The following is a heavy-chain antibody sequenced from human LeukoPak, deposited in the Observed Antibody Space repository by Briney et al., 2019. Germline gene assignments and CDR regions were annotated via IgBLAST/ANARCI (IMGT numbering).Heavy chain of an antibody. J-gene: IGHJ6*04. CDR1: GFTFSSYS. V-gene: IGHV3-21*01. Sequence: GGSLRLSCAASGFTFSSYSMNWVRQAPGKGLEWVSSISSSSSYIYYADSVKGRFTISRDNAKNSLYLQMNSLRAEDTAVYYCASLILTGYYSNFNSYYGMDVWGKGTTVTVSS. CDR3: ASLILTGYYSNFNSYYGMDV. CDR2: ISSSSSYI. D-gene: IGHD3-9*01.